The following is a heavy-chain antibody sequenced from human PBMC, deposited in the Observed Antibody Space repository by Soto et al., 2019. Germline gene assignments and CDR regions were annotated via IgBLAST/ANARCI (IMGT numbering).Heavy chain of an antibody. Sequence: QVQLVQSGAEVKKPGSSVKVSCKASGGTFSSYAISWVRQAPGQGLEWMGGIIPIFGTANYAQKFQGRVTITADESTSTAYMELSSLRSEDTAVYYCARVIRRYGSGSSNWFDPWGQGTLVTVSS. CDR3: ARVIRRYGSGSSNWFDP. J-gene: IGHJ5*02. CDR2: IIPIFGTA. CDR1: GGTFSSYA. V-gene: IGHV1-69*01. D-gene: IGHD3-10*01.